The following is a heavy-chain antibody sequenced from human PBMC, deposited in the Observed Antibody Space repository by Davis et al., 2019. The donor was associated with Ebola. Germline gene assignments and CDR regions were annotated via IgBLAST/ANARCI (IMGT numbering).Heavy chain of an antibody. Sequence: ASVKVSCKASGYTFTRYYIHWVRQASGQGLEWMGWINPNSGGSNYAQKFQGRVTMTRDTSINTAYMELSRLTSDDTAVYFCARESDAVGASTTDDAFDVWGQGTMVTVSS. D-gene: IGHD1-26*01. J-gene: IGHJ3*01. V-gene: IGHV1-2*02. CDR2: INPNSGGS. CDR1: GYTFTRYY. CDR3: ARESDAVGASTTDDAFDV.